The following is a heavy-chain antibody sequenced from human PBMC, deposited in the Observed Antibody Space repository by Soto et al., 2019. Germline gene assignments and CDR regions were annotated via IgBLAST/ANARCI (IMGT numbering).Heavy chain of an antibody. D-gene: IGHD6-19*01. V-gene: IGHV3-30*03. J-gene: IGHJ4*02. CDR2: ISYDGSNK. Sequence: GGSLRLSCAASGFTFSSYGMHWVRQAPGKGLEWVAVISYDGSNKYYADSVKGRFTISRDNSKNTLYLQMNSLRAEDTAVYYCTVQQWLPQGYFDYWGQGTLVTVSS. CDR3: TVQQWLPQGYFDY. CDR1: GFTFSSYG.